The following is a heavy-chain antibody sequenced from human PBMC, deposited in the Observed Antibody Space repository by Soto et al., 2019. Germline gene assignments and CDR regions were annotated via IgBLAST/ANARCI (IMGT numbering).Heavy chain of an antibody. CDR3: ARGVVVVAASQLGWFDP. CDR2: IIPMFGTA. CDR1: GGTFSRDA. D-gene: IGHD2-15*01. V-gene: IGHV1-69*01. Sequence: QVQLVQSGAEVKKPGSSVKVSCKASGGTFSRDAISWVRQAPGQGLEWMGGIIPMFGTAKYVQKFQGRLTITADESTTTAYMELRSLRSDDTAVYHCARGVVVVAASQLGWFDPWGQGTLVTVSS. J-gene: IGHJ5*02.